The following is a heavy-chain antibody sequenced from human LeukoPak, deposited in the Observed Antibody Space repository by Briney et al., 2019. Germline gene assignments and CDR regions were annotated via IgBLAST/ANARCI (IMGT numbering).Heavy chain of an antibody. D-gene: IGHD3-10*01. V-gene: IGHV3-11*01. J-gene: IGHJ4*02. CDR1: GFTFSDYF. CDR2: ISSGSSAI. CDR3: ARDMGFFDS. Sequence: GGSLRLSCAASGFTFSDYFMSWIRQAPGKGPEWVSYISSGSSAIYYADSVKGRFTISRDNAKNSLYLQMNSLRAEDTAVYYCARDMGFFDSWGRGTLVTASS.